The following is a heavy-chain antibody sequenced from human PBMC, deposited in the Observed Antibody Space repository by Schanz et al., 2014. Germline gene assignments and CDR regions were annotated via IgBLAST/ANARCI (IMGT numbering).Heavy chain of an antibody. CDR1: GFTFSSYS. CDR3: AREEGGRISAPGHKHYYHGMDG. V-gene: IGHV3-21*01. D-gene: IGHD6-13*01. J-gene: IGHJ6*04. CDR2: ISSSSSYI. Sequence: AASGFTFSSYSMHWVRQAPGNGLEWVSSISSSSSYIYYADSVKGRFTISRDNAKNARYVQMNSLRAEDKAVDYCAREEGGRISAPGHKHYYHGMDGWGRGTTV.